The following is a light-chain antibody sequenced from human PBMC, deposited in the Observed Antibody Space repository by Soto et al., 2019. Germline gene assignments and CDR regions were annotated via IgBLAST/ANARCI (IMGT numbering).Light chain of an antibody. V-gene: IGKV3-20*01. CDR2: GAS. J-gene: IGKJ1*01. Sequence: EILLTQSPGSLSLSPGDRATLSCRASQSFSSTFFAWYQQKPGQAPRLLIYGASSRATGIPDRFSGSGSGTDFTLTISRLEPDHFAVYYCQQYASSVTFGQGTKVEIK. CDR3: QQYASSVT. CDR1: QSFSSTF.